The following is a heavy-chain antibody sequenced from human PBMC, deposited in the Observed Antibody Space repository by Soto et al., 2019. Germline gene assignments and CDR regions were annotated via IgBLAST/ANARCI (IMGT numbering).Heavy chain of an antibody. J-gene: IGHJ6*02. Sequence: PGGSLRLSCEASGFTFSSYSMNWVRQAPGKGLAWVSSISSSSSYIYYADSVKGRFTISRDNAKNSLYLQMNSLRAEDTAVYYCARIRQYCSGGSCENSYYYYGMDVWGQGTTVTVSS. D-gene: IGHD2-15*01. CDR2: ISSSSSYI. V-gene: IGHV3-21*01. CDR3: ARIRQYCSGGSCENSYYYYGMDV. CDR1: GFTFSSYS.